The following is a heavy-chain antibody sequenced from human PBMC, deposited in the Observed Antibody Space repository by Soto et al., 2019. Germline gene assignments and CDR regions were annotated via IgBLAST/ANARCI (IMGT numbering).Heavy chain of an antibody. V-gene: IGHV3-74*01. D-gene: IGHD5-12*01. CDR2: INSDANTI. CDR1: GFTFNRHW. CDR3: ARDLSNGYNCH. Sequence: EVQLVESGGGLVQPGGSLRLSCAASGFTFNRHWMYWVRQAPGKGLEWVSRINSDANTINYADSVQGRFTISRDNAKNTVYLQMNGLRVEDTAMYFCARDLSNGYNCHWGQGTLVTVSS. J-gene: IGHJ4*02.